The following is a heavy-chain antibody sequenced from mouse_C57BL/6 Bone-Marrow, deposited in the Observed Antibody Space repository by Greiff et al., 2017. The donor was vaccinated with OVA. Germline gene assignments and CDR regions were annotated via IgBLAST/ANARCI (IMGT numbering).Heavy chain of an antibody. CDR1: GYTFTSYW. CDR2: IDPSDSYT. J-gene: IGHJ2*01. D-gene: IGHD3-2*02. Sequence: QVQLKHSGAELAKPGASVKLSCKASGYTFTSYWMHWVKQRPGQGLEWIGVIDPSDSYTNYNQKFKGKATLTVDTSSSTAYMQLSSLTSEDSAVYYCAFVRQLNYWGQGTTLTVSS. V-gene: IGHV1-59*01. CDR3: AFVRQLNY.